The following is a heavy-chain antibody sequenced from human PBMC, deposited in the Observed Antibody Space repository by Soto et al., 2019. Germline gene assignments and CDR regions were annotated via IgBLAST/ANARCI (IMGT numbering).Heavy chain of an antibody. D-gene: IGHD6-6*01. CDR2: INPNSGGT. V-gene: IGHV1-2*02. CDR1: GYTFTGYY. Sequence: GASGKVSGKASGYTFTGYYMHWVRQAPGQGLEWMGWINPNSGGTNYAQKFQGRVTMTRDTSISTAYMELSRLRSDDTAVYYCARARLTRAAPPPMAPNSFDPWGQGTLVTVSS. J-gene: IGHJ5*02. CDR3: ARARLTRAAPPPMAPNSFDP.